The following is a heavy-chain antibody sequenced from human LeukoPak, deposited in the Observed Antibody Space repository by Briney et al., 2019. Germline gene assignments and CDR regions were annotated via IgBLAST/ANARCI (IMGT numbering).Heavy chain of an antibody. Sequence: GGSLRLSCAASRLNFSSYEMNWVRQAPGKGLEWISYISISGSTKKYADSVKGRFTISSDNAKNALYLHMNSLRDEDTAVYYCARDPGDSNNFDYWGQGTLVTVSS. CDR3: ARDPGDSNNFDY. J-gene: IGHJ4*02. V-gene: IGHV3-48*03. CDR1: RLNFSSYE. CDR2: ISISGSTK. D-gene: IGHD4-11*01.